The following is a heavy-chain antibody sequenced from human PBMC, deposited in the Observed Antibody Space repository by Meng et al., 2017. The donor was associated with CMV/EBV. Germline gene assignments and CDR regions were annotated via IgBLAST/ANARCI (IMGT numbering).Heavy chain of an antibody. D-gene: IGHD2-2*01. Sequence: ASVKVSCKASGYTFTSYDINWVRQATGQGLEWMGWLNPNSGNTGYAQKFQGRVTMTRNTSISTAYMELSSLRSEDTAVYYCARGPYCSSTSCYVAFVYYYYYGMDVWGQGITVTVSS. J-gene: IGHJ6*02. CDR2: LNPNSGNT. CDR1: GYTFTSYD. V-gene: IGHV1-8*01. CDR3: ARGPYCSSTSCYVAFVYYYYYGMDV.